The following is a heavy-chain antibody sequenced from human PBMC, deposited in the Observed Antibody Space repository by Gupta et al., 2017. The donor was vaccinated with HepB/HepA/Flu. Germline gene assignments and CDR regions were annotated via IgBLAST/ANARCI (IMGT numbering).Heavy chain of an antibody. J-gene: IGHJ4*02. Sequence: QVQLVESGGGVVQPGRSLRLSCAASGFTFSSYGMHWVRQAPGKGLEWVEVIWYDGSKKYEADSVKGRFTIARDNAKNTLYMKMKRMRAEDTAVYYDASDSLTGDLGYGGQGTMVTVYS. CDR2: IWYDGSKK. CDR3: ASDSLTGDLGY. CDR1: GFTFSSYG. D-gene: IGHD7-27*01. V-gene: IGHV3-33*01.